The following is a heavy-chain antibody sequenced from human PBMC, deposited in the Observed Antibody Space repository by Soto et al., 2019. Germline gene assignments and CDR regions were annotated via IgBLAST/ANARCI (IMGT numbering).Heavy chain of an antibody. CDR3: ARDGMTTGDT. CDR1: GVSVRSYT. J-gene: IGHJ4*02. CDR2: VFSCVSA. D-gene: IGHD2-21*02. V-gene: IGHV4-4*07. Sequence: QLQLQESGPGQVRPSETLSLTCIVSGVSVRSYTWSWVRQPANKGLEWIGRVFSCVSATYNPSLKSRVTITMDTPENRISLKLDSVTAADAGVYYCARDGMTTGDTWGPGTAVTVSS.